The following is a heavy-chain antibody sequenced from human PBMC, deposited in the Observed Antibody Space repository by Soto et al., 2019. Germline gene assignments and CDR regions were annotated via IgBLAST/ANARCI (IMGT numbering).Heavy chain of an antibody. V-gene: IGHV3-15*07. D-gene: IGHD6-19*01. CDR1: GFTFSNAW. CDR2: IKSKTDGGTT. CDR3: TTEAVDSSGWQEGWFDP. J-gene: IGHJ5*02. Sequence: GGSLRLSCAASGFTFSNAWMNWVRQAPGKGLEWVGRIKSKTDGGTTDYAAPVKGRFTISRDDSKNTLYLQMNSLKTEDTAVYYCTTEAVDSSGWQEGWFDPWGQGTLVTVSS.